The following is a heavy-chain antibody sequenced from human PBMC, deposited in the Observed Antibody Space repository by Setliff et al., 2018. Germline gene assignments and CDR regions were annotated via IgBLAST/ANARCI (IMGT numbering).Heavy chain of an antibody. D-gene: IGHD1-26*01. V-gene: IGHV1-18*01. CDR2: ISAYNGNT. CDR3: ATSYSGSYYGY. CDR1: GYTFTSYG. Sequence: GASVKVSCKASGYTFTSYGISWVRQAPGQGLEWMGWISAYNGNTNYAQKLQGRVTMTEDTSTDTAYMELSSLRSEDTAVYYCATSYSGSYYGYWGQGTLVTVSS. J-gene: IGHJ4*02.